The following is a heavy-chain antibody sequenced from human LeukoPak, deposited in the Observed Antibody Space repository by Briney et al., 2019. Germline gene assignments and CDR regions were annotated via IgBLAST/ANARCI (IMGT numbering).Heavy chain of an antibody. Sequence: PSETLSLTCDVYGGXFSGSYGSWIRHPPGKGLESIGEINHSGSTNYNPSLKSRVTISVDTSKNQFSLKLSSVTAADTAVYYCKRGGYADFDYWGQGTLVTVSS. J-gene: IGHJ4*02. CDR3: KRGGYADFDY. CDR2: INHSGST. CDR1: GGXFSGSY. V-gene: IGHV4-34*01. D-gene: IGHD3-16*01.